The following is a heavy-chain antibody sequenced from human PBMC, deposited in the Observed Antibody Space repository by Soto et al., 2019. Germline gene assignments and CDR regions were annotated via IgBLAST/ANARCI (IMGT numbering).Heavy chain of an antibody. J-gene: IGHJ5*02. V-gene: IGHV4-39*01. D-gene: IGHD6-19*01. CDR1: GGSISSSGYY. Sequence: QLQLQESGPGLVKPSETLSLTCSVSGGSISSSGYYWGWIRQPPGKGLEWIGNIYYTGSTYYNPSLKSRVTMSVDTPKNQFFRKLSYVTAADTALYYCARHSSGWYSWFDPWGQGTLVTVSS. CDR2: IYYTGST. CDR3: ARHSSGWYSWFDP.